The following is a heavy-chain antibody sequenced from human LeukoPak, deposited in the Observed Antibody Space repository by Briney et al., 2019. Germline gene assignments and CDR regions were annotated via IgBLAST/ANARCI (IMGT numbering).Heavy chain of an antibody. CDR3: ATSKLQLFPFDY. CDR1: GGSISSYY. V-gene: IGHV4-59*08. Sequence: PSETLSLTCTVSGGSISSYYWSWIRQPPGEGLEWIGNIYYRRGTNYNPSLKSRLTISVDTSKNQFSLKLSSVTAADTAVYYCATSKLQLFPFDYWGQGTLVTVSS. CDR2: IYYRRGT. J-gene: IGHJ4*02. D-gene: IGHD3-10*01.